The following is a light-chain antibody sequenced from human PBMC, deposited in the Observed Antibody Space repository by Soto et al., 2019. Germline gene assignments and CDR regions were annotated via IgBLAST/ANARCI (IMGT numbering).Light chain of an antibody. CDR3: LGDYNSRQT. Sequence: IRLTRSPSSXSATAQDRLPTPCRASQGIRNDLGWYQKKKGTQXNXXXYAESSSKSGVQTRLRGSGSGNDFTIKISSMPPEDFAPYYCLGDYNSRQTVGEGTKVDI. J-gene: IGKJ1*01. CDR1: QGIRND. V-gene: IGKV1-6*01. CDR2: AES.